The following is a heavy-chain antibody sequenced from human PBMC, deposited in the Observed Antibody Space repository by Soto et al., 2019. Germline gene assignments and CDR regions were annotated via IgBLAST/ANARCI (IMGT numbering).Heavy chain of an antibody. Sequence: QVQLVQSGAEVKKPGSSVKVSCKASGGTFSSYAISWVRQAPGQGLEWMGGIIPIFGTANYAQKFQGRVTITADEAXXTXYXXLSSLRSEDTAVYYCARSERGYSGYDPYYYYGMDVWGQGTTVTVSS. D-gene: IGHD5-12*01. CDR3: ARSERGYSGYDPYYYYGMDV. J-gene: IGHJ6*02. CDR2: IIPIFGTA. V-gene: IGHV1-69*12. CDR1: GGTFSSYA.